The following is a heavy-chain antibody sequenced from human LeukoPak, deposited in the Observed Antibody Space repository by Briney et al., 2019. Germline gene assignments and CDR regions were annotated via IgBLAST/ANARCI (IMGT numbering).Heavy chain of an antibody. CDR1: GFTFSSYS. J-gene: IGHJ4*02. V-gene: IGHV3-23*01. Sequence: GGSLRLSCAASGFTFSSYSMNWVRQAPGKGLEWVSAISGSGGSTYYADSVKGRFTISRDNSKNTLYLQMNSLRAEDTAVYYCAKEPSSIAARQPSCYWGQGTLVTVSS. CDR3: AKEPSSIAARQPSCY. CDR2: ISGSGGST. D-gene: IGHD6-6*01.